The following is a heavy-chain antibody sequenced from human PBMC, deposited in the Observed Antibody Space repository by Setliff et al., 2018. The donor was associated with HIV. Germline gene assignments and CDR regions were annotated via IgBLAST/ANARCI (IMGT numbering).Heavy chain of an antibody. CDR1: GGSISSGNYY. CDR2: IYTSGSL. D-gene: IGHD1-26*01. V-gene: IGHV4-61*09. CDR3: ARGARRDFIVEATIFDY. J-gene: IGHJ4*02. Sequence: SETLSLTCSVSGGSISSGNYYWSWIRQPAGKGLEWIGHIYTSGSLNYKPSLKSRVTISVDTSKNQFSLKLSSVTAADTAVYYCARGARRDFIVEATIFDYWGQGTLVTVSS.